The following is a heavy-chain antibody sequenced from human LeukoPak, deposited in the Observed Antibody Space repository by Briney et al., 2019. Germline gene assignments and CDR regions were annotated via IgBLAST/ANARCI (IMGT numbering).Heavy chain of an antibody. J-gene: IGHJ5*02. Sequence: GGSLRLSCAASGFTFTSYWMSWVRQAPGKGLEWVGRIKSKTDGGTTDYAAPVKGRFTISRDDSKNTLYLQMNSLKTEDTAVYYCTAKDCSGGSCYSGNRPVATWGQGTLVTVSS. CDR3: TAKDCSGGSCYSGNRPVAT. CDR1: GFTFTSYW. D-gene: IGHD2-15*01. V-gene: IGHV3-15*01. CDR2: IKSKTDGGTT.